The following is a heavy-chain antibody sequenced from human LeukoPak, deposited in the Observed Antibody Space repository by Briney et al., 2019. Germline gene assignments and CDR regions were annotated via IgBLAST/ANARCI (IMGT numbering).Heavy chain of an antibody. CDR2: TYYRSKWYN. J-gene: IGHJ6*02. CDR1: GDSVSSNSAA. D-gene: IGHD6-13*01. Sequence: SQTLSLTCAISGDSVSSNSAAWNWIRQSPSRGLEWLGRTYYRSKWYNDYAVSVKSRITINPDTSKNQFSLQLNSVTPEDTAVYYCATELAAAGTDGDYYYYGMDVWGQGTTVTVSS. V-gene: IGHV6-1*01. CDR3: ATELAAAGTDGDYYYYGMDV.